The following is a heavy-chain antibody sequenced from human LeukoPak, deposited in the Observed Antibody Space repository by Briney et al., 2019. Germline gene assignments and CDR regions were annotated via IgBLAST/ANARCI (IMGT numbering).Heavy chain of an antibody. CDR1: GFTFSSYW. J-gene: IGHJ5*02. Sequence: GGSLRLSCAASGFTFSSYWMHWVRQAPGKGLVWVSRINSDGSSTSYADSVKGRFAISRDNAKNTLYLQMNSLRAEDTAVYYCARVVVPAAIDWFDPWGQGTLVTVSS. D-gene: IGHD2-2*01. CDR3: ARVVVPAAIDWFDP. V-gene: IGHV3-74*01. CDR2: INSDGSST.